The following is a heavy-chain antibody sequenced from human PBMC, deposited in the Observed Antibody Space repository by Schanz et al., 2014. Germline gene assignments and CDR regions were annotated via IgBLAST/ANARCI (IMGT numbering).Heavy chain of an antibody. CDR3: ARPALWFGDNCFDP. J-gene: IGHJ5*02. CDR1: GFTFSTHA. Sequence: VQLVESGGGVVQPGRSLRLSCAASGFTFSTHAMHWVRQAPGKGLEWVSFVHPGGSTYYPDSVKGRFTISRDSSKNTLYLQMNSLRAEDTAVYYCARPALWFGDNCFDPWGQGTLVTVSS. V-gene: IGHV3-NL1*01. CDR2: VHPGGST. D-gene: IGHD3-10*01.